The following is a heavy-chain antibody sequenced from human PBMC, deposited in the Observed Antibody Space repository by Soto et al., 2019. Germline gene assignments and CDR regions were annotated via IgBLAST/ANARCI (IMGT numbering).Heavy chain of an antibody. J-gene: IGHJ6*03. Sequence: QVQLVQSGAEVKKPGASVKVSCKASGYTFTSYGISWVRQAPGQGLEWMGWISAYNGNKNYAQKLQGRVTMTTDTTTSTAYMELRSLRSDDTAVYYCARRGDRIAAAGKGGSYYYYMDVWGKGTTVTVAS. CDR1: GYTFTSYG. V-gene: IGHV1-18*01. CDR2: ISAYNGNK. CDR3: ARRGDRIAAAGKGGSYYYYMDV. D-gene: IGHD6-13*01.